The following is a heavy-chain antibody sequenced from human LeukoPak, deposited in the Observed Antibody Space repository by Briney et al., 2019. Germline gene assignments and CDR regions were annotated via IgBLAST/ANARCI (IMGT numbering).Heavy chain of an antibody. J-gene: IGHJ5*02. Sequence: SETLSLTCTVSGGSISSYYWSWIRQPPGKGLEWIGYIYYSGSTNYNPSPKSRVTISVDTSKNQFSLKLSSVTAADTAVYYCAREGPNWFDPWGQGTLVTVSS. V-gene: IGHV4-59*01. CDR3: AREGPNWFDP. CDR2: IYYSGST. CDR1: GGSISSYY.